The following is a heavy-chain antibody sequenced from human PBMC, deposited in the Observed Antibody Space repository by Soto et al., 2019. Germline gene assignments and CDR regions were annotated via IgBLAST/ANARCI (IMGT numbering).Heavy chain of an antibody. V-gene: IGHV1-18*01. D-gene: IGHD1-1*01. CDR3: ARHNSQWPNWFDP. Sequence: QVQLVQSGAEVKKPGASVKVSCKASGYTFTSYGISWVRQAPGQGLEWVGWISGYDGNTDYAQKLQGRVTMTTDTSTSTAYMDLRSLRSVDTAVYYCARHNSQWPNWFDPWGQGTLVTVSS. CDR1: GYTFTSYG. J-gene: IGHJ5*02. CDR2: ISGYDGNT.